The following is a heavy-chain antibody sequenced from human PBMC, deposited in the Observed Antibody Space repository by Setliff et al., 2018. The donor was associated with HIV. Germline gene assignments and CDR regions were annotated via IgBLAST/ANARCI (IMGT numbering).Heavy chain of an antibody. V-gene: IGHV4-31*11. CDR2: IDYSGSA. CDR1: GVSITSATYY. J-gene: IGHJ4*02. Sequence: SETLSLTCAVSGVSITSATYYWSWIRHSPGKGLEWIGYIDYSGSAFYNPSLKSRLTISRDTSKNQFSLRMKSVTAADTAVYYCAREGKTALVTKYFDYWGPGTLVTVSS. D-gene: IGHD5-18*01. CDR3: AREGKTALVTKYFDY.